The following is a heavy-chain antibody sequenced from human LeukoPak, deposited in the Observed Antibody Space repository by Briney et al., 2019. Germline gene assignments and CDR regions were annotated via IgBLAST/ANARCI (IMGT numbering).Heavy chain of an antibody. CDR1: GFTFTNYA. CDR2: IGASGADT. CDR3: ARRPRDTSGYYLGAFHD. Sequence: GGSPRLSCAASGFTFTNYAMTWVRQAPGKGLEWVSVIGASGADTYYSDSVKGRFTVSRDNSQNTLFLHMSSLRAEDTAVYFCARRPRDTSGYYLGAFHDWGQGTTVTVSS. D-gene: IGHD3-22*01. J-gene: IGHJ3*01. V-gene: IGHV3-23*01.